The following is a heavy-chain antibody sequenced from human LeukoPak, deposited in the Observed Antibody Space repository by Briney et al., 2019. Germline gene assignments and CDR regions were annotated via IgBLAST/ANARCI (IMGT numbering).Heavy chain of an antibody. D-gene: IGHD2-2*01. CDR1: GFSFSSFG. V-gene: IGHV3-33*01. Sequence: PGRSLRLSCAASGFSFSSFGMHWVRQAPGKGLEWVAVIWYDGSNKYYADSVKGRFTISRDDSKNTLYLQMSSLRAEDTAVYYCARDIVVVPAAIQYYYYYYGMDVWGQGTTVTVSS. J-gene: IGHJ6*02. CDR3: ARDIVVVPAAIQYYYYYYGMDV. CDR2: IWYDGSNK.